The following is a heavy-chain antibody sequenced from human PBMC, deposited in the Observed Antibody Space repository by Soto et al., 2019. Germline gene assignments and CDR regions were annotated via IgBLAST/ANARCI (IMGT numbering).Heavy chain of an antibody. V-gene: IGHV4-39*01. CDR3: ARLPSGSYLSWFDP. J-gene: IGHJ5*02. CDR2: IFYSGST. Sequence: SETLSLTCTVSGGSMSRSSYCWGWFRQPPGKGLEWIGSIFYSGSTNYSPSLKSRVTMSVDTSKGQFSLNLRFVTAADTAVYYCARLPSGSYLSWFDPWGQGTLVTVSS. D-gene: IGHD1-26*01. CDR1: GGSMSRSSYC.